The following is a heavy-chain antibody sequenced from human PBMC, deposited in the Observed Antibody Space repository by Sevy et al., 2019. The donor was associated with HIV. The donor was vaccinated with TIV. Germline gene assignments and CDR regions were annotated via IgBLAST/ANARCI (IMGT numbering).Heavy chain of an antibody. J-gene: IGHJ6*02. Sequence: ASVKVSCKASGYTFASYGIGWVRQAPGQGLEWMGWISAYNGKTNIAQKLQDKFTMTTDTSTSTAYMELRSLRSDDTAVYYCARDGQVYSSSSGGYYYYGMDVWGQGTTVTVSS. V-gene: IGHV1-18*04. D-gene: IGHD6-6*01. CDR3: ARDGQVYSSSSGGYYYYGMDV. CDR1: GYTFASYG. CDR2: ISAYNGKT.